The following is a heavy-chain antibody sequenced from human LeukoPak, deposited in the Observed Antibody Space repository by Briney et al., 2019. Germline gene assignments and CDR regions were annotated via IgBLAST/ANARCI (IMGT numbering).Heavy chain of an antibody. CDR1: GGSFSGYY. J-gene: IGHJ4*02. D-gene: IGHD5-18*01. Sequence: SETLSLTCAVYGGSFSGYYWSWIRQPPEKGLEWIGEINHSGSTNYNPSLKSRVTISVDTSKNQFSLKLSSVTAADTAVYYCARARLGYSYDYWGQGTLVTVSS. CDR3: ARARLGYSYDY. V-gene: IGHV4-34*01. CDR2: INHSGST.